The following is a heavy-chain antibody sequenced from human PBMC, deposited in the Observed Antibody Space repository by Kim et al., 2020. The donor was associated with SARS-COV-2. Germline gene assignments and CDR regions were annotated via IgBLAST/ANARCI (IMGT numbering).Heavy chain of an antibody. Sequence: GGSLRLSCAASGFDFYDFGMNWVRQAPGKGLEWLSYIGGGSAAIYYADSVKGRFTVSRDNSKNSLYLQMNSLRDEDTAGYYCAREYSRFTNYGMDVWGQG. V-gene: IGHV3-48*02. CDR1: GFDFYDFG. CDR3: AREYSRFTNYGMDV. D-gene: IGHD2-21*01. CDR2: IGGGSAAI. J-gene: IGHJ6*02.